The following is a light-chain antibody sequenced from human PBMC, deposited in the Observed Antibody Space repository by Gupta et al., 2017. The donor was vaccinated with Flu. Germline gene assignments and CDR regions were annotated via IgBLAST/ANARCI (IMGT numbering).Light chain of an antibody. J-gene: IGKJ1*01. Sequence: DSQMTQFPSTLSASVGDRVTITCRASESISSWLAWYQQKPGKAPKLLIYKASSLERGVPSRFSGSGSGTEFTLTISSLQPDDFATYYCQQYNSYSTFGQGTKVEIK. CDR3: QQYNSYST. CDR2: KAS. V-gene: IGKV1-5*03. CDR1: ESISSW.